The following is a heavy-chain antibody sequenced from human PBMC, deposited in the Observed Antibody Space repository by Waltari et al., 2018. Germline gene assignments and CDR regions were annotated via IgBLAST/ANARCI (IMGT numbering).Heavy chain of an antibody. D-gene: IGHD3-9*01. J-gene: IGHJ6*02. V-gene: IGHV3-74*01. CDR3: VRDSRYSMDV. CDR2: VYSDGRNT. Sequence: EVQLVESGGGLVQSGGSLRLSCTASGFTFSDYWMHWVRQAPGKGLVWVLRVYSDGRNTIYADSVKGRFSISRDNAKNTLFLQLNSLRAEDTAVYYCVRDSRYSMDVWGQGTTVTVSS. CDR1: GFTFSDYW.